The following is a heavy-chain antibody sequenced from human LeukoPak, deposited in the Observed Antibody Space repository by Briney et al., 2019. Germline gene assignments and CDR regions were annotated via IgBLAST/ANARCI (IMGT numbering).Heavy chain of an antibody. D-gene: IGHD5-12*01. CDR2: INHSGST. CDR1: GGSFSGYY. CDR3: ASGARRYGGSRASQ. V-gene: IGHV4-34*01. J-gene: IGHJ3*01. Sequence: PSETLSLTCAVHGGSFSGYYWSWIRQPPGKGLEWIGEINHSGSTNYNPSLKSRVTISVDTSKNQFSLKLSSVTAADTAVYYCASGARRYGGSRASQWGQGTMVTVSS.